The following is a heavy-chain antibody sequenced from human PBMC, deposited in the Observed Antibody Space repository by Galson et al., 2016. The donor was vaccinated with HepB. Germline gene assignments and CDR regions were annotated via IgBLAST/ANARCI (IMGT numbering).Heavy chain of an antibody. CDR2: IYYSGST. CDR3: ARVKVATDVFHWFDP. CDR1: GDSITRGGYY. Sequence: TLSLTCTVSGDSITRGGYYWSWIRQIPGKGLEWIGYIYYSGSTDYNPSLESRLTMSVDTTENQFSLKLNSVTAADTAIYYCARVKVATDVFHWFDPWGQGTLVTVSS. J-gene: IGHJ5*02. V-gene: IGHV4-31*03. D-gene: IGHD4-23*01.